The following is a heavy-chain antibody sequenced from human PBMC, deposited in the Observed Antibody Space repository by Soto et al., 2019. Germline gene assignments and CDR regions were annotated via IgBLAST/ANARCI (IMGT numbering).Heavy chain of an antibody. V-gene: IGHV4-4*02. CDR1: GDSISSPNW. CDR2: MFASGSS. J-gene: IGHJ4*02. Sequence: QVQLQESGPGLVKPSETLSLTCAVSGDSISSPNWWSCYRQTPGKGLELIGEMFASGSSNYNPSLIGRVTISLDTSKNHFSLKLTSLTAADTAIYYCAREGFDHRPDYWGQGIPVTVSS. CDR3: AREGFDHRPDY.